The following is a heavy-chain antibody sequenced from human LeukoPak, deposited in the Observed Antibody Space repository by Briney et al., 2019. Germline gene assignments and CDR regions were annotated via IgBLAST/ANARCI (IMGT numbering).Heavy chain of an antibody. J-gene: IGHJ5*02. D-gene: IGHD2-15*01. CDR3: ARGYCSGGSCYSNWFDP. CDR2: IIPILGIA. CDR1: VGTFSSYS. V-gene: IGHV1-69*02. Sequence: SVKVSCKSSVGTFSSYSISWVRQAPGQGLEWMGRIIPILGIANYAQKFQGRVTITADKSTSTAYMELSSLRSEDTDVYYCARGYCSGGSCYSNWFDPWGQGTLVTVSS.